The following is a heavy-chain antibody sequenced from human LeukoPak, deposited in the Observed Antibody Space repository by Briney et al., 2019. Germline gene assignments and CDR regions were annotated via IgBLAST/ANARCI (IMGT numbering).Heavy chain of an antibody. D-gene: IGHD3-10*01. V-gene: IGHV3-48*03. CDR2: ISSSGSTI. CDR3: ASSGTIRGVNYYYYGMDA. Sequence: PGGSLRLSCAASGFTFSSYEMNWVRQAPGKGLEWVSYISSSGSTIYYADSVKGRFTISRDNAKNSLYLQMNSLRAEDTAVYYCASSGTIRGVNYYYYGMDAWGQGTTVTVSS. J-gene: IGHJ6*02. CDR1: GFTFSSYE.